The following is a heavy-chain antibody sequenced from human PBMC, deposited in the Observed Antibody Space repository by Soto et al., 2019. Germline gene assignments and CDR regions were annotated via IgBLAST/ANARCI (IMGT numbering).Heavy chain of an antibody. CDR2: IYYSGNT. CDR3: ARESGGGTPPGYGSFDY. Sequence: QVQLQESGPGLVKPSETLSLTCTVSGDSISSYYWSWIRQPPGKGLEWIGYIYYSGNTHYNPSLKSRVTIAVDTSNNQFSLKLSSVTAADTDVYYCARESGGGTPPGYGSFDYWGQGTLVTVSS. V-gene: IGHV4-59*01. D-gene: IGHD1-1*01. CDR1: GDSISSYY. J-gene: IGHJ4*02.